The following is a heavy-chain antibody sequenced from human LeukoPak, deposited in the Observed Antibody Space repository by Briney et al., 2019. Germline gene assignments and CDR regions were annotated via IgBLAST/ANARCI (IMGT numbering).Heavy chain of an antibody. CDR2: IYTSGST. CDR3: ARVSKVYFDY. D-gene: IGHD3-3*02. V-gene: IGHV4-61*02. Sequence: SQTLSLTCTVSGGSISSGSYYWSWIRQPAGKGLEWIGRIYTSGSTNYNPSLKRRVTISVDTSKNQFSLKRSSVTAADTAVYYCARVSKVYFDYWGQGTLVTVSA. CDR1: GGSISSGSYY. J-gene: IGHJ4*02.